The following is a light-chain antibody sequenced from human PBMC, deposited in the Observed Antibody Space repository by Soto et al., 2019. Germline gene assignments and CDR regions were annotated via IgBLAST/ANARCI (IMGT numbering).Light chain of an antibody. Sequence: QSALTQPASVSGSPGQSVTISCTGTSSDVGGYNYVSWYRHHPGKAPKLLIYEVFRRPSGVPDRFSGSKSGNTASLTVSGLQAEDEADYYCSSYAGRDSWRFGGGTKVTVL. CDR3: SSYAGRDSWR. V-gene: IGLV2-8*01. J-gene: IGLJ3*02. CDR1: SSDVGGYNY. CDR2: EVF.